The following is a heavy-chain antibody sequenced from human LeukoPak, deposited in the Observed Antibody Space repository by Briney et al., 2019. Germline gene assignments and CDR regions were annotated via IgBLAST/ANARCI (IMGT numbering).Heavy chain of an antibody. CDR2: INPSGGST. J-gene: IGHJ4*02. CDR3: ARDLCGGDCYADY. V-gene: IGHV1-46*01. D-gene: IGHD2-21*02. CDR1: RYTFTSYY. Sequence: ASVKVSCKASRYTFTSYYMHWVRQAPGQGLEWMGVINPSGGSTSYAQKFQGRVTMTRDTSTSTVYMELSSLRSEDTAVYYCARDLCGGDCYADYWGQGTLVTVSS.